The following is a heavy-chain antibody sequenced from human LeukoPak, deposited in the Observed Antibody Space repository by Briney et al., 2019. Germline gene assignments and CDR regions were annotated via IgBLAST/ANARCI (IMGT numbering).Heavy chain of an antibody. J-gene: IGHJ3*02. Sequence: QPGGSLRLSCAASGFTFSSYGMHWVRQAPGKGLEWVAVIWYDGSNKYYADSVKGRFTISRNNSKNTLYLQMNSLRAEDTAVYYCAKGMIAVAVFDAFDIWGQGTMVTVSS. CDR3: AKGMIAVAVFDAFDI. CDR1: GFTFSSYG. D-gene: IGHD6-19*01. CDR2: IWYDGSNK. V-gene: IGHV3-33*06.